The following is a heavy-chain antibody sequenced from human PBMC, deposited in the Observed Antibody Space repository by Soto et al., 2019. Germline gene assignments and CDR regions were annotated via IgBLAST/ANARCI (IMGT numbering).Heavy chain of an antibody. CDR3: AREYTETVAGPTPYYFDY. Sequence: ETLSLTCSVSGDSISNYYWSLILQPAGRGLEWIGRIYTSGDTNYNPSLKSRVTMSLDTSKNQFSLKLRSVTAADTAVYYCAREYTETVAGPTPYYFDYWGQGTLVTV. V-gene: IGHV4-4*07. J-gene: IGHJ4*02. CDR2: IYTSGDT. CDR1: GDSISNYY. D-gene: IGHD6-19*01.